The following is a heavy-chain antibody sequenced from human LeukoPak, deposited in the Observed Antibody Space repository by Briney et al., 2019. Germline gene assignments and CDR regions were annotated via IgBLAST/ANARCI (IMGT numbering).Heavy chain of an antibody. J-gene: IGHJ4*02. CDR2: ISGSGGST. CDR3: AKAPKHGGSYPNYYFDY. D-gene: IGHD1-26*01. CDR1: GFTFSSYA. V-gene: IGHV3-23*01. Sequence: GGSLRLSCAASGFTFSSYAMSWVRQAPGKGLEFVSSISGSGGSTYFADSVKGRFTISRDNSKNTLYLQMNSLRAEDTAVYYCAKAPKHGGSYPNYYFDYWGQGTLVTVSS.